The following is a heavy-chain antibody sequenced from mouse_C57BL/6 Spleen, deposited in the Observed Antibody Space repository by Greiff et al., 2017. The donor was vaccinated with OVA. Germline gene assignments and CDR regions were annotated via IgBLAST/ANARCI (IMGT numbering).Heavy chain of an antibody. D-gene: IGHD2-10*02. V-gene: IGHV5-17*01. J-gene: IGHJ3*01. Sequence: EVKLVESGGGLVKPGGSLKLSCAASGFTFSDYGMHWVRQAPEKGLEWVAYISSGISTIYYADTVKGRFTISRDNAKNTLFLQMTSLRSEDTAMYYCARPGYGNYWFAYWGQGTLVTVSA. CDR1: GFTFSDYG. CDR3: ARPGYGNYWFAY. CDR2: ISSGISTI.